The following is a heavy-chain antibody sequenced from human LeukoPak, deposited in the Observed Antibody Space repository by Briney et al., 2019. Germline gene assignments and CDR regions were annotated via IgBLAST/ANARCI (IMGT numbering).Heavy chain of an antibody. Sequence: PGGSLRLSCAASGFTFSRHWMGWVRQAPGKGLEWVANIKQDASQYYVDSVRGRFIISRDNAKNSLSLQMNSLRLEDTAVYYCARGPDVGDRLDYFDYWGQGTLVTVSS. J-gene: IGHJ4*02. CDR3: ARGPDVGDRLDYFDY. V-gene: IGHV3-7*01. D-gene: IGHD4-17*01. CDR1: GFTFSRHW. CDR2: IKQDASQ.